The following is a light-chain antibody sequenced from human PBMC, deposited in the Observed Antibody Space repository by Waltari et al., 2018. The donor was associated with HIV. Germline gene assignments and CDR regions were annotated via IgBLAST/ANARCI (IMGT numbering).Light chain of an antibody. CDR3: HQYNTRPPWT. V-gene: IGKV3-15*01. Sequence: EVVLTQSPATLSGSPGEKVTLSCRASQRVSGNLAWYQQKPGQAPRLLILGASTRAADVPARFSGSGSGTEFTLTITSLQSEDFAVYYCHQYNTRPPWTFGQGTKVEIK. CDR2: GAS. J-gene: IGKJ1*01. CDR1: QRVSGN.